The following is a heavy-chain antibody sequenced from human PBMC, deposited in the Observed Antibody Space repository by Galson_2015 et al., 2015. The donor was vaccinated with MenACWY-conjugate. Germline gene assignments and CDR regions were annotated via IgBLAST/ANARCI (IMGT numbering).Heavy chain of an antibody. J-gene: IGHJ5*01. V-gene: IGHV3-7*03. Sequence: SLRLSCATSGFTFSFHWMSWVRQAPGKGLEWVANIKQDGTENYYLDSVKGRFIISRDNTKNSLYLQMNSLRGDDTAVYYCARNLAGQSGGYRWFVSWGQGTLVTVSS. D-gene: IGHD3-22*01. CDR3: ARNLAGQSGGYRWFVS. CDR1: GFTFSFHW. CDR2: IKQDGTEN.